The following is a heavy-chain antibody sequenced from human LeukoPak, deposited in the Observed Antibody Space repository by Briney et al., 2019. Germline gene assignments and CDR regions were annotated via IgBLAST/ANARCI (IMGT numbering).Heavy chain of an antibody. CDR2: MNPNSGNT. J-gene: IGHJ5*02. V-gene: IGHV1-8*01. D-gene: IGHD3-10*01. CDR1: GYTFTSYD. CDR3: ARGPSVLLWFGETIPFWFDP. Sequence: ASVKVSCKASGYTFTSYDINWVRQAPGQGLEWMGWMNPNSGNTGYAQKFQGRVTMTRNTSISTAYMELSSLRSEDTAVYYCARGPSVLLWFGETIPFWFDPWGQGTLVTVSS.